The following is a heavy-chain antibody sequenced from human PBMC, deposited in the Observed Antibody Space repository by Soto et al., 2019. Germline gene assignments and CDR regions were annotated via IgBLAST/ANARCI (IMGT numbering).Heavy chain of an antibody. CDR2: MNPNSGNT. CDR3: ARGIKSGAYSRWFDP. D-gene: IGHD4-17*01. V-gene: IGHV1-8*01. J-gene: IGHJ5*02. Sequence: QVQLVQSGAEVKKPGASVKVSCKASGYTFTSYDINWVRQATGQGLEYLGWMNPNSGNTAYVQKFQGRVTMTWDTSITTAYMERSSLRSEDTSVYFCARGIKSGAYSRWFDPWGQGTLVTVSS. CDR1: GYTFTSYD.